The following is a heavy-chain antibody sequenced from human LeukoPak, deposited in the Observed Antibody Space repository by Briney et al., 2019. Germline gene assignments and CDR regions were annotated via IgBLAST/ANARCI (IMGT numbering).Heavy chain of an antibody. J-gene: IGHJ6*03. CDR3: ARASTDLRNYYYYYMDV. V-gene: IGHV4-39*07. CDR1: GGSISTYY. Sequence: SETLSLTCTVSGGSISTYYWNWIRQPPGKGLEWIGSIYYSGSTYYNPSLKSRVTISVATSKNQFSLKLSSVTAADTAVYYCARASTDLRNYYYYYMDVWGKGTTVTVSS. D-gene: IGHD4-11*01. CDR2: IYYSGST.